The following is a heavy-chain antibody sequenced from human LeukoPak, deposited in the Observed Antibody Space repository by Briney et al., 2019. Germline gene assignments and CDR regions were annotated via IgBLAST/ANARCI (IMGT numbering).Heavy chain of an antibody. J-gene: IGHJ4*02. CDR1: GGSFSGYY. Sequence: PSETLSLTCAVYGGSFSGYYWSWIRQPPGKGLEWIGEINHSGSTNYNPSLKSRVTISVDTSKNQFSLKLSSVAAADTAVYYCAKYQLWFTYWGQGTLVTVSS. CDR2: INHSGST. CDR3: AKYQLWFTY. D-gene: IGHD5-18*01. V-gene: IGHV4-34*01.